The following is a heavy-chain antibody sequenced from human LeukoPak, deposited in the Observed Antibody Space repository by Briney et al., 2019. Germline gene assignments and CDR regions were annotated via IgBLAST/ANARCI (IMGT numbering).Heavy chain of an antibody. CDR2: ISAYNGNT. CDR3: ARSGVLVGATRLDY. CDR1: GYTFTSYG. D-gene: IGHD1-26*01. J-gene: IGHJ4*02. Sequence: ASVKVSCKASGYTFTSYGISWVRQAPGQGLEWMGWISAYNGNTNYAQKFQGRVTITTDESTSTAYMELSSLRSEDTAVYYCARSGVLVGATRLDYWGQGTLVTVSS. V-gene: IGHV1-18*01.